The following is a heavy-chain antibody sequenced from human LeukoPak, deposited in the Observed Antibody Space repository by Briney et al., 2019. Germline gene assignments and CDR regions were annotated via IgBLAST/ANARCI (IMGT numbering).Heavy chain of an antibody. CDR1: GGTFSSYA. CDR2: IIPILGIA. Sequence: SVKVSCKASGGTFSSYAISWVRQAPGQGLEWIGRIIPILGIANYAQKFQGRVTITADKSTSTAYMELSSLRSEDTAVYYCARDGGTVTTGYYYGMDVWGQGTTVTVSS. CDR3: ARDGGTVTTGYYYGMDV. J-gene: IGHJ6*02. D-gene: IGHD4-17*01. V-gene: IGHV1-69*04.